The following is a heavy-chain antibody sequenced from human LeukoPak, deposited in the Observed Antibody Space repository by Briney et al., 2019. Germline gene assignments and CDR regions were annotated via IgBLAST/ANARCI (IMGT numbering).Heavy chain of an antibody. V-gene: IGHV1-69*13. CDR1: GGTFISYA. D-gene: IGHD5-18*01. J-gene: IGHJ6*02. CDR3: ARDLGRGYSYGGNYYYYGMDV. CDR2: IIPIFGTA. Sequence: ASVKVSCKASGGTFISYAISWVRQAPGQGLEWMGGIIPIFGTANYAQKFQGRVTITADESTSTAYMELSSLRSEDTAVYYCARDLGRGYSYGGNYYYYGMDVWGQGTTVTVSS.